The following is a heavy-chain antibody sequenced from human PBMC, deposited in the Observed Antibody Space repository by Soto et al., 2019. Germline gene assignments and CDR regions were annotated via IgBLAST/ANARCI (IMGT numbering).Heavy chain of an antibody. CDR2: IYGSGGSGST. CDR1: GDSITSGGYY. D-gene: IGHD3-22*01. CDR3: ARRMIVVVRSRGAPTYFDY. V-gene: IGHV4-31*03. Sequence: SETLSLTCTVTGDSITSGGYYWSLIRQHPGKGLEWLGYIYGSGGSGSTLYNPSLKSRITLSVDTSKTQFSLNLSSVTVADTAVYYCARRMIVVVRSRGAPTYFDYWGQGTLVTVSS. J-gene: IGHJ4*02.